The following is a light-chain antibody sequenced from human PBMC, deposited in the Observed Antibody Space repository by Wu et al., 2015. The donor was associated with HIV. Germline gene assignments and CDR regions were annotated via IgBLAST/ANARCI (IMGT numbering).Light chain of an antibody. Sequence: EIVLTQSPGTLSLSPGERATLSCRASQSVRSSYLAWYQQKPGQAPGLLIYGASSRATGIPDRFNGSASGTDFTLTISRLEPEDVAVYYCQQYGTSPLTFGGGTKVEIK. J-gene: IGKJ4*01. CDR3: QQYGTSPLT. CDR2: GAS. CDR1: QSVRSSY. V-gene: IGKV3-20*01.